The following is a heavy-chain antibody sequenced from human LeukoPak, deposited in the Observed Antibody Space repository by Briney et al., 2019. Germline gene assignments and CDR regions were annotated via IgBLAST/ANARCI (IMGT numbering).Heavy chain of an antibody. V-gene: IGHV1-2*02. CDR1: GYTFTAYY. CDR2: INPNSGGT. J-gene: IGHJ5*02. CDR3: ARQYCSGGSCFTGWFDP. Sequence: GASVKVSCKASGYTFTAYYMHWVRQAPGQGLEWMGWINPNSGGTNYAQKFQGRVTMTTDTSISTAYMELSSLRSDDTAVYYCARQYCSGGSCFTGWFDPWGQGTLVTVSS. D-gene: IGHD2-15*01.